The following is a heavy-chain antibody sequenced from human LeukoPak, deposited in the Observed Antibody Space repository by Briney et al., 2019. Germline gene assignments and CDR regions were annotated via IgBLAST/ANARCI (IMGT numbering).Heavy chain of an antibody. V-gene: IGHV3-20*04. D-gene: IGHD6-19*01. CDR3: ARENFPSDDAFDI. Sequence: GGSLRLSCAASGFTFSSYGMSWVRQAPGKGLEWVSAISGSGGSTGYADSVKGRFTISRDNAKNSLYLQMNSLRAEDTALYYCARENFPSDDAFDIWGQGTMVTVSS. J-gene: IGHJ3*02. CDR2: ISGSGGST. CDR1: GFTFSSYG.